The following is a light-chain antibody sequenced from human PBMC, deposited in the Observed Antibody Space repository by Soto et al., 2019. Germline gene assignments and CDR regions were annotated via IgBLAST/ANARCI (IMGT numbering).Light chain of an antibody. J-gene: IGLJ2*01. Sequence: QSALTQPASVSGSPGRSVTISCTGTSCDVGDFNYVSWYQHLPGRAPKLIIYDVTNRPSGISYRFSASKSGRTASLTISGLQAEDEADYYCSSYSSSTTHVVFGGGTKLTVL. CDR2: DVT. CDR3: SSYSSSTTHVV. CDR1: SCDVGDFNY. V-gene: IGLV2-14*03.